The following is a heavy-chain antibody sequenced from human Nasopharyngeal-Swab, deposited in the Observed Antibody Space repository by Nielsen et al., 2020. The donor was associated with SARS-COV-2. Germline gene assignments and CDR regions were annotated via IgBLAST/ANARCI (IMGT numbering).Heavy chain of an antibody. V-gene: IGHV3-74*01. CDR1: GFIFSNYW. CDR2: IRGDGSDP. CDR3: VSIHSGVMGTVGAD. D-gene: IGHD1-26*01. J-gene: IGHJ4*02. Sequence: GESLKISCAGSGFIFSNYWMYWVRQAPGKGLVWVSRIRGDGSDPTYADSVKGRSTISKDNAKNTMYLQMNSLRADDTAMYFCVSIHSGVMGTVGADWGQGTLVTVSS.